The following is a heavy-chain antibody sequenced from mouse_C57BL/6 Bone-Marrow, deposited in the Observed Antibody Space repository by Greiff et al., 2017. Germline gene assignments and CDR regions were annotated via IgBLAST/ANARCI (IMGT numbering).Heavy chain of an antibody. CDR1: GYTFTSYW. D-gene: IGHD2-1*01. V-gene: IGHV1-74*01. J-gene: IGHJ2*01. Sequence: QVQLQQPGAELKPGASVKVSCKASGYTFTSYWMHWVKQRPGQGLEWIGRIHPSDSDTNYNQKFKGKATLTVDKSSSTAYMQLSSLTSEDSAVYYCASYGNSYYFDYWGQGTTLTVSS. CDR3: ASYGNSYYFDY. CDR2: IHPSDSDT.